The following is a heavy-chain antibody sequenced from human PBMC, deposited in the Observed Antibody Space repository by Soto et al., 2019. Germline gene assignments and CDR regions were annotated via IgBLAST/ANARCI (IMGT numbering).Heavy chain of an antibody. Sequence: ASVKVSCQASGYTFTSYGISWVRQAPGQGLEWMGWISAYNGNTNYAQKLQGRVTMTTDTSTSTAYMELRSLRSDDTAVYYCARAVAAIKPVELDYCGKGTLVTVSS. CDR1: GYTFTSYG. J-gene: IGHJ4*02. D-gene: IGHD1-26*01. CDR3: ARAVAAIKPVELDY. V-gene: IGHV1-18*01. CDR2: ISAYNGNT.